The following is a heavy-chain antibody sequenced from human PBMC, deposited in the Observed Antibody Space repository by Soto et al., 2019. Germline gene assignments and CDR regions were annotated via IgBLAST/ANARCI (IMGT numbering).Heavy chain of an antibody. D-gene: IGHD3-10*01. CDR3: ARGLWSTVEY. CDR1: GYTFTSYY. Sequence: QVQLVQSGAEVKKPGASVKVSCKASGYTFTSYYMHWVRQAPGQGLEWMGIINPSGGSTSYAQKSQGRVTMTRDTYTSTDYMELSSLRSEETAVYYCARGLWSTVEYLGPGTLVTVSS. CDR2: INPSGGST. V-gene: IGHV1-46*01. J-gene: IGHJ4*02.